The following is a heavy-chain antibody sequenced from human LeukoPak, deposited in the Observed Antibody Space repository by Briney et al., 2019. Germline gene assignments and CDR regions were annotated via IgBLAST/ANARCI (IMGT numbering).Heavy chain of an antibody. J-gene: IGHJ4*02. CDR3: VRRDTGWNYFDY. V-gene: IGHV4-59*11. CDR2: IYYTGKN. D-gene: IGHD6-19*01. CDR1: GGSINSHY. Sequence: PSETLSLTCAVSGGSINSHYWGWIRQPPGKGLQWIWDIYYTGKNNYNPSLKSRVTISLDTSKDHLSLNLTSVVAADTAMYYCVRRDTGWNYFDYWGQGILVTVSS.